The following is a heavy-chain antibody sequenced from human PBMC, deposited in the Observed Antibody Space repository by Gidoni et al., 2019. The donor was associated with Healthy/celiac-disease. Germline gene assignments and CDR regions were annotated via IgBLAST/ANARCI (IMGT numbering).Heavy chain of an antibody. V-gene: IGHV3-23*01. CDR1: GFTFSNYA. J-gene: IGHJ4*02. CDR2: ISATGGSP. D-gene: IGHD5-12*01. Sequence: ESGGGLVHPGGSLRLSCAASGFTFSNYAMTWVRQAPGKGLEWVSAISATGGSPYYADSVKGRFAISRDTSKTTLYLQMNSLRTEDTAVYYCAKGPWNIVATRNYFFDSWGQGTLVTVSS. CDR3: AKGPWNIVATRNYFFDS.